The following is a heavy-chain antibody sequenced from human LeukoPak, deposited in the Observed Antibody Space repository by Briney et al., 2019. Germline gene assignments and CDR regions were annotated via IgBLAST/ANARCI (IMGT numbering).Heavy chain of an antibody. CDR3: ARDRASIAARRGGKYYYYYMDV. CDR2: IIPTFGTA. J-gene: IGHJ6*03. CDR1: RGTFSGYA. Sequence: SAKVSSKASRGTFSGYAISWGRQAPGERLEWMGGIIPTFGTANYAQKFQGRVTITTDESTSTAYMELSSLRSDDTDVYYCARDRASIAARRGGKYYYYYMDVWGKGTTVTVSS. V-gene: IGHV1-69*05. D-gene: IGHD6-6*01.